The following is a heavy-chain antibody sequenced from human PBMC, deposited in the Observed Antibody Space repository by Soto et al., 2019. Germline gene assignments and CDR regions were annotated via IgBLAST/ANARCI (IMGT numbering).Heavy chain of an antibody. V-gene: IGHV4-59*01. CDR2: IHYSGST. J-gene: IGHJ5*02. CDR1: GGSISSYY. CDR3: ARPHGGSSGWDNWFDP. D-gene: IGHD6-25*01. Sequence: SETLSLTCTVSGGSISSYYWSWIRQPPGKGLEWIGYIHYSGSTNYNPSHKSRDTISVDTSKNQISLKMNSVTAADTAVYYCARPHGGSSGWDNWFDPWGQGTLVTVSS.